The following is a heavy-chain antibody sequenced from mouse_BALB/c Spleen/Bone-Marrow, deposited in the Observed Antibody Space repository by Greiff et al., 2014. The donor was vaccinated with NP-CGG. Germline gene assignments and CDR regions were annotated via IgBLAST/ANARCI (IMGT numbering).Heavy chain of an antibody. Sequence: LQESGPELVKPGALVKISCKASGYTFTSCDINWVKQRPGQGLEWIGWIYPGDGSTKYNEKFKGKATLTADKSSSTAYMQVSSLTTENSAVHFCAMTARGGFAYWGQGTLVTVSA. J-gene: IGHJ3*01. V-gene: IGHV1S33*01. CDR2: IYPGDGST. CDR1: GYTFTSCD. D-gene: IGHD3-2*01. CDR3: AMTARGGFAY.